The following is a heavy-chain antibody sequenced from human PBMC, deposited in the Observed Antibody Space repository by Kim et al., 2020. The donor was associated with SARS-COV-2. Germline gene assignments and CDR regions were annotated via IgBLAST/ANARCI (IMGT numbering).Heavy chain of an antibody. D-gene: IGHD1-26*01. J-gene: IGHJ4*01. CDR1: GFTFSSYA. V-gene: IGHV3-23*01. Sequence: GGSLRLSCAASGFTFSSYAMSWVRQAQGKGLEWVSDISGSGGSTYYADSVKGRFTISRDNSKNTLYLQMNSLRAEDTAVYYCAKDTREGYYFDCWGHGTLVTVSS. CDR2: ISGSGGST. CDR3: AKDTREGYYFDC.